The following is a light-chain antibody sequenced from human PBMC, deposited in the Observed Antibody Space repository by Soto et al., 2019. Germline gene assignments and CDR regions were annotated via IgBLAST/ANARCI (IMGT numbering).Light chain of an antibody. J-gene: IGLJ1*01. CDR3: GAWESSRRAGYV. V-gene: IGLV1-51*02. CDR2: ENN. Sequence: QSELTQPPSVSAAPGQKVTISCSGSSSNIGKNYVSWYQQLPGTAPKLLIYENNKRPSGIPDRFSGSKSGTSATLGITGLQPGDEDEYYCGAWESSRRAGYVFGTGTKLTVL. CDR1: SSNIGKNY.